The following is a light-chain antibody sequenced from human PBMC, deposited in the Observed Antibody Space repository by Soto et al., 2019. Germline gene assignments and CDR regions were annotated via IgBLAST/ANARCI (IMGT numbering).Light chain of an antibody. V-gene: IGKV1D-12*01. CDR1: QGISNF. CDR2: GTS. J-gene: IGKJ5*01. CDR3: QQAISFPLT. Sequence: DIQMTQSPSSVSASIGDRVTITCRASQGISNFLGWYQQKPGKAPALLISGTSSLQSGVPPRFSGSGSETDFTLTISSLQPEDFATYYCQQAISFPLTFGRGTRLEIK.